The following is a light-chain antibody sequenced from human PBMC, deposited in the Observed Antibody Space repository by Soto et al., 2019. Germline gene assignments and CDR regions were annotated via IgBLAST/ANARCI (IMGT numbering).Light chain of an antibody. Sequence: EIVLTQSPGTLSLSPGERATLSCRASQSVSSSYLAWYQQKPGQAPRLLRYGASSRATGIPDRFRGSGSGTDFTLTISRLEPEDFAVYSCQQYGSSGTFGQGTKVDI. CDR2: GAS. CDR3: QQYGSSGT. V-gene: IGKV3-20*01. CDR1: QSVSSSY. J-gene: IGKJ1*01.